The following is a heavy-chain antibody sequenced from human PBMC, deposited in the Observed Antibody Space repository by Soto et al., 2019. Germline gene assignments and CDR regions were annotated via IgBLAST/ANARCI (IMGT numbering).Heavy chain of an antibody. J-gene: IGHJ6*02. CDR2: ISSNGGST. Sequence: GGSLRLSCSASGFTFSSYAMHWVRQAPGKGLEYVSAISSNGGSTYYADSVKGRFTISRDNSKNTLYLQMSSLRAEDTAVYYCVFEGPVRGPRSSYGMDVWGQGTTVTVSS. D-gene: IGHD3-10*01. CDR1: GFTFSSYA. CDR3: VFEGPVRGPRSSYGMDV. V-gene: IGHV3-64D*06.